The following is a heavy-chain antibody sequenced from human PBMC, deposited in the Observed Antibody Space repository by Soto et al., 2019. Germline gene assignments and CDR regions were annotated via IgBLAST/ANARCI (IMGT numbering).Heavy chain of an antibody. Sequence: QVQLVQSGAEVKKPGSSVKVSCKASGGTFSSYAISWVRQAPGQGLEWMGGFIPIFGTANYAQKFQGRVTITADESTSTAYMELSSLRSEDTAVYYCARGRWLTTGPGYFDLWGRGTLVTVSS. CDR2: FIPIFGTA. V-gene: IGHV1-69*01. J-gene: IGHJ2*01. CDR3: ARGRWLTTGPGYFDL. CDR1: GGTFSSYA. D-gene: IGHD1-1*01.